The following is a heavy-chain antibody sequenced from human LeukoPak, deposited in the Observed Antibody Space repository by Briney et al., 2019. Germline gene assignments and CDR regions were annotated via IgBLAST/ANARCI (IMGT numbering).Heavy chain of an antibody. CDR2: INHSGST. J-gene: IGHJ4*02. CDR3: ARGQRGYSYGDDY. CDR1: GGSISSYY. V-gene: IGHV4-34*01. D-gene: IGHD5-18*01. Sequence: SETLSLTCTVSGGSISSYYWSWIRQPPGKGLEWIGEINHSGSTNYNPSLKSRVTISVDTSKNQFSLKLSSVTAADTAVYYCARGQRGYSYGDDYWGQGTLVTVSS.